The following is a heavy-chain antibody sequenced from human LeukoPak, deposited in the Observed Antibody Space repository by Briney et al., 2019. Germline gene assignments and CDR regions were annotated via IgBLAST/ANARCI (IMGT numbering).Heavy chain of an antibody. CDR3: ARRAQGYCTSTSCPVGDFDY. V-gene: IGHV5-10-1*01. D-gene: IGHD2-2*01. Sequence: GESLKISCQGSGYSFTSYWISWVRQMPGKGLEWIGKIDPSDSYTNYSPSFQGHVTISADKSISAAYLQWSSLEASDTAMYYCARRAQGYCTSTSCPVGDFDYWGQGTLVTVSS. J-gene: IGHJ4*02. CDR2: IDPSDSYT. CDR1: GYSFTSYW.